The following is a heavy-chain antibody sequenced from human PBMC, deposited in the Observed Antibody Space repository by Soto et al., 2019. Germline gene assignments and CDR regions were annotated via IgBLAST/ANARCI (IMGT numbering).Heavy chain of an antibody. CDR1: GGSISSGGYS. J-gene: IGHJ5*02. Sequence: SETLSLTCAVSGGSISSGGYSWSWIRQPPGKGLEWIGYIYHSGSTYYNPSLKSRVTISVDRSKNQFSLKLSSVTAADTAVYYCARERWELRGLQNWFDPWGQGTLVTVSS. CDR2: IYHSGST. D-gene: IGHD1-26*01. CDR3: ARERWELRGLQNWFDP. V-gene: IGHV4-30-2*01.